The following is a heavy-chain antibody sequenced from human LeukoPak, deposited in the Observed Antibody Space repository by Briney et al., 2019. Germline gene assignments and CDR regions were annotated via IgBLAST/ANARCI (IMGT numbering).Heavy chain of an antibody. J-gene: IGHJ1*01. V-gene: IGHV3-23*01. D-gene: IGHD3-22*01. CDR1: GFTFSSYA. CDR3: AKDLLLNYYDSSGSAEYFQH. CDR2: ISGSGGST. Sequence: PGGSLRLSCAASGFTFSSYAMSWVRQAPGKGLEWVSAISGSGGSTYYADSVKGRLTISRDNSKNTLYLQMNSLRAEDTAVYYCAKDLLLNYYDSSGSAEYFQHWGQGTLVTVSS.